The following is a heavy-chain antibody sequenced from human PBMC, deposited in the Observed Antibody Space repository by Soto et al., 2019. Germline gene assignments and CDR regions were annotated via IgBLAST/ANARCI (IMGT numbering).Heavy chain of an antibody. CDR2: ISYSGST. Sequence: SETLSLTCSVSGDSISSSYWAWIRQPPGKGLEWIGYISYSGSTNSNPSLKSRVSISVDTSKNQFSLKLTSVTAADTAVYYCTTQGFGGLHGLVDVWGQGTTVTVSS. CDR1: GDSISSSY. V-gene: IGHV4-59*08. D-gene: IGHD3-10*01. CDR3: TTQGFGGLHGLVDV. J-gene: IGHJ6*02.